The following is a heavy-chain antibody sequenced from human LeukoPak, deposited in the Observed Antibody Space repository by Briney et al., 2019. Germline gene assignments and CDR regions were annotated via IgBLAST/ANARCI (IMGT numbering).Heavy chain of an antibody. CDR1: GYTFGTHW. CDR2: INPSGDVR. J-gene: IGHJ4*02. Sequence: ASVKVSCKASGYTFGTHWMHWVRQAPGQGLEWMGIINPSGDVRLYARKFQGRVTVTRDMSTRTVYMELSDLRPEDTAVYYCARVGTVTNFDYWGQGTLVTVSS. D-gene: IGHD4-17*01. V-gene: IGHV1-46*01. CDR3: ARVGTVTNFDY.